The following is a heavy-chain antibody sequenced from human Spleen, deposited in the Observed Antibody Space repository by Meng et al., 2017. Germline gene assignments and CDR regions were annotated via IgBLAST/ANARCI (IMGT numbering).Heavy chain of an antibody. Sequence: MPSGPEGKKPGASVKVSCKASGSPFAAYWIQWVRQAPGQGLEWMGRIDPKSDNTHYAQKFQGRVTMTRDTSISTAYMELSGLRSDDTAVYYCARDEDISAAGYLLGDFWGQGTLVTVSS. D-gene: IGHD6-13*01. J-gene: IGHJ4*02. CDR1: GSPFAAYW. CDR3: ARDEDISAAGYLLGDF. V-gene: IGHV1-2*06. CDR2: IDPKSDNT.